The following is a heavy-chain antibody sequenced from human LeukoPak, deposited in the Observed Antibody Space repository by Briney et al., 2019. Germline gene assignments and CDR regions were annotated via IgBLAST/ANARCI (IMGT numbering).Heavy chain of an antibody. J-gene: IGHJ6*03. V-gene: IGHV7-4-1*02. CDR2: INTNTGNP. Sequence: ASVKVSCKASGYTFTSYAMNWVRQAPGQGLEWMGWINTNTGNPTYAQGFTGRFVFSLDTSVSTAYLQISSLKAEDTAVYYCARSLNPTNYYYYMDVWGKGTTVTVSS. CDR3: ARSLNPTNYYYYMDV. D-gene: IGHD1-26*01. CDR1: GYTFTSYA.